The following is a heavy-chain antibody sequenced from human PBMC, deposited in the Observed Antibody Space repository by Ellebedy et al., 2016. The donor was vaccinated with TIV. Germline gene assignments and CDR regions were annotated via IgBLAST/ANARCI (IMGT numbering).Heavy chain of an antibody. Sequence: GGSLRLXXAASRFSFSRCWMSWIRQAPGKGLEWVGNIKEDGSRETYVDSVKGRFTISRDNAKNSLYLQMNSLRADDTAVYYCAREGGAVYFDYWGQGTPVTVSS. CDR2: IKEDGSRE. CDR3: AREGGAVYFDY. J-gene: IGHJ4*02. D-gene: IGHD1-26*01. V-gene: IGHV3-7*01. CDR1: RFSFSRCW.